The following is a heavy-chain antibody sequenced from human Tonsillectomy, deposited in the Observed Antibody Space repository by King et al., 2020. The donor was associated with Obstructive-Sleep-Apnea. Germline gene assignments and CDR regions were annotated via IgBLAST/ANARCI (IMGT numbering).Heavy chain of an antibody. CDR2: IDPSDSYT. CDR3: ARRGKQQLVLWDYYYYGMDV. V-gene: IGHV5-10-1*03. J-gene: IGHJ6*02. D-gene: IGHD6-13*01. Sequence: QLVQSGAEVKKPGESLRISCKGSGYSFTSYWISWVRQMPGKGLEWMGRIDPSDSYTNYSPSFQGHVTISADKSISTAYLQWSSLKASDTAMYYCARRGKQQLVLWDYYYYGMDVWGQGTTVTVSS. CDR1: GYSFTSYW.